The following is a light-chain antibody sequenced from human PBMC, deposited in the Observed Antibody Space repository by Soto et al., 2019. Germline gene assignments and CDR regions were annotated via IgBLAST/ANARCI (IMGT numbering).Light chain of an antibody. Sequence: EIVLTQSPATLSLSPGERATLSCRASQSIDRYLAWYQQKPGQAPRLLIYEASNRATGIPPRFSGSGSGTDFTLTISRLEPEDSAVYYCQQYGSSPTWTFGQGTKVDIK. V-gene: IGKV3-20*01. CDR3: QQYGSSPTWT. CDR1: QSIDRY. CDR2: EAS. J-gene: IGKJ1*01.